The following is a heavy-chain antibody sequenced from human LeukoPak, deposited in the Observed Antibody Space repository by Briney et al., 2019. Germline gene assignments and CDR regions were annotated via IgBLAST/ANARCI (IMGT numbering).Heavy chain of an antibody. CDR2: INHSGST. V-gene: IGHV4-34*01. Sequence: PSETLSLTCAVYGGSFSGYYWSWIRQPPGKGLEWIGEINHSGSTNYNPSLKSRVTISVDTSKSQFSLKLSSVTAADTAVYYCARAGLGDSSGYYLSWGQGTLVTVSS. D-gene: IGHD3-22*01. CDR3: ARAGLGDSSGYYLS. J-gene: IGHJ5*02. CDR1: GGSFSGYY.